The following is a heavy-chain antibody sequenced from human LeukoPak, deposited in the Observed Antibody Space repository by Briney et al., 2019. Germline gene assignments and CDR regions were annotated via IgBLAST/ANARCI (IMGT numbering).Heavy chain of an antibody. CDR2: ISGSSYHI. V-gene: IGHV3-21*01. CDR1: GFTFSTCS. Sequence: GGSLRLSCAASGFTFSTCSMKWVRQAPGKALEWVSSISGSSYHIYYADSVKGRFTISRDNANNLLYLQMNSLRAEDTAVYYCASRGAAAGMGYYGMDVWGQGTTVTVSS. CDR3: ASRGAAAGMGYYGMDV. D-gene: IGHD6-13*01. J-gene: IGHJ6*02.